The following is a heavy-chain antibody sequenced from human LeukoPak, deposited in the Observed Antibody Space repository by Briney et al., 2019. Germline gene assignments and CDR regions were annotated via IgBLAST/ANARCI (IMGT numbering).Heavy chain of an antibody. CDR1: GFTFSGHW. J-gene: IGHJ3*02. Sequence: GGSLRLSCAASGFTFSGHWMHWVRQAPGKGLVWVSRINTDGSSTSYADSVKGRFTISKDNAKNTLYLQMNSLRAEDTAVYYCAKDHWHVEADDAFDIWGQETIVTVSS. CDR2: INTDGSST. CDR3: AKDHWHVEADDAFDI. D-gene: IGHD1-1*01. V-gene: IGHV3-74*01.